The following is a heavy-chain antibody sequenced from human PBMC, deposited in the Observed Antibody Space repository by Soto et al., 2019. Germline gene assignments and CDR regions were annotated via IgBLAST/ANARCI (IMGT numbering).Heavy chain of an antibody. V-gene: IGHV4-4*07. CDR2: IYTSGST. D-gene: IGHD5-18*01. CDR3: AGDGLWLRYYYYGMDV. Sequence: SETLSLTCTVSGGSISSYYWSWIRQPAGKGLEWIGRIYTSGSTNYNPSLKSRVTMSVDTSKNQFSLKLSSVTAADTAVYYCAGDGLWLRYYYYGMDVWGQGTTVTVSS. J-gene: IGHJ6*02. CDR1: GGSISSYY.